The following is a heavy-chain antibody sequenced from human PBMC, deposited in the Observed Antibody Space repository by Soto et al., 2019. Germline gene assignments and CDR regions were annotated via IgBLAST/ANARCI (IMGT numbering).Heavy chain of an antibody. V-gene: IGHV4-30-4*08. CDR1: GDSINSVLYS. J-gene: IGHJ4*02. D-gene: IGHD3-16*01. Sequence: PSETLSLTCSVAGDSINSVLYSWNWIRQPPGKGLEWIGSLFYSGSTSYSPSLRSRLTLSADKSKNQFSLTLSSVTAADTAVYFCARARSVSPPLYYFDDWGLGTLVTVSS. CDR2: LFYSGST. CDR3: ARARSVSPPLYYFDD.